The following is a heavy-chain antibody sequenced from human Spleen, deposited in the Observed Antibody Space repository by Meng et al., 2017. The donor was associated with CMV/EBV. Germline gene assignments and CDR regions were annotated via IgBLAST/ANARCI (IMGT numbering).Heavy chain of an antibody. J-gene: IGHJ4*02. CDR1: GFTFSSYA. CDR2: ISGSGVTT. D-gene: IGHD2-2*02. CDR3: AKGAELVVPAAILEY. Sequence: GGSLRLSCAASGFTFSSYALSWVRQAPGKGLEWVSAISGSGVTTYYADSVKGRFTISRDNSKNTLYLQMNSLRAEDTAVYYCAKGAELVVPAAILEYWGQGTLVTVSS. V-gene: IGHV3-23*01.